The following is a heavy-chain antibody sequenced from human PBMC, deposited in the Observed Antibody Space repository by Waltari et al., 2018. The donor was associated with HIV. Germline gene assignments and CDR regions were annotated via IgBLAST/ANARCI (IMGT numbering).Heavy chain of an antibody. J-gene: IGHJ3*01. CDR1: GFSLSTSGTR. D-gene: IGHD3-3*01. V-gene: IGHV2-70*04. Sequence: QVTLKESGPALVNSTQTLTLTCTFSGFSLSTSGTRVSWIRQPPGKALEWLARIDWDDDKFYTTSLKTRLSISKDTSKNQVVLTMTNVDPVDTATYYCARSITIFGVVTKGSDAFDVWGQGTMVTVSS. CDR2: IDWDDDK. CDR3: ARSITIFGVVTKGSDAFDV.